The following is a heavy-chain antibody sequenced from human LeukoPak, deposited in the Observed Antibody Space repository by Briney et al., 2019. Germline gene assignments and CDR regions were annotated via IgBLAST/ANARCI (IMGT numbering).Heavy chain of an antibody. CDR3: ARGVVPAATYAFDI. Sequence: SLRLSCAASGFTFSSYAMHWVRQAPGKGLEWVAVISYDGSNKYYADSVKGRFTISRDNSKNTLYLQMNSLRAEDTAVYYCARGVVPAATYAFDIWGQGTMVT. CDR1: GFTFSSYA. V-gene: IGHV3-30*04. J-gene: IGHJ3*02. CDR2: ISYDGSNK. D-gene: IGHD2-2*01.